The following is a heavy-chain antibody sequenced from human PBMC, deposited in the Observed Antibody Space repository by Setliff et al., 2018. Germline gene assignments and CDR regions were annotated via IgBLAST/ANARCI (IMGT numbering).Heavy chain of an antibody. J-gene: IGHJ4*02. D-gene: IGHD3-3*01. CDR1: GGSISSAINY. V-gene: IGHV4-39*01. CDR3: VSSQNSDFWRGYSVFDY. Sequence: SETLSLTCTVSGGSISSAINYWGWIRQPPGKGLEWIGNIYYSGRTYNSPSLKSRGTMSVDTSKSQFSLKLSSVTAADTAVYYCVSSQNSDFWRGYSVFDYWGQGILVTVSS. CDR2: IYYSGRT.